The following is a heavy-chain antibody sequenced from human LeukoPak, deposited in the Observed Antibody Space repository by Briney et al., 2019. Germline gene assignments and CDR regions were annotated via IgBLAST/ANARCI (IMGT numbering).Heavy chain of an antibody. J-gene: IGHJ6*03. CDR3: AKTITLFGVAHYYYMDV. CDR1: GGSISSYY. D-gene: IGHD3-3*01. CDR2: IYTSGST. V-gene: IGHV4-4*07. Sequence: SETLSLTCTVSGGSISSYYWSWIRQTAGKGLEWIGRIYTSGSTIYNPSLKSRLTMSLDTSKNQFPLKLSSVTAADTAVYYCAKTITLFGVAHYYYMDVWGKGTTVTVSS.